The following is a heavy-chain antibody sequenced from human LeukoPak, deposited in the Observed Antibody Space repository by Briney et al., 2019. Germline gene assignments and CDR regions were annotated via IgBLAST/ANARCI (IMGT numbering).Heavy chain of an antibody. Sequence: GGSLRLSCAASGFTFSSYSMNWVRQAPGKGLEWVSYISSSSSTIYYADSVKGRFTISRDNAKNSLYLQMNSLRAEDTAVYYCARGTSCSGGSCYSGYYYYGMDVWDQGTTVTVSS. J-gene: IGHJ6*02. V-gene: IGHV3-48*01. CDR3: ARGTSCSGGSCYSGYYYYGMDV. CDR2: ISSSSSTI. CDR1: GFTFSSYS. D-gene: IGHD2-15*01.